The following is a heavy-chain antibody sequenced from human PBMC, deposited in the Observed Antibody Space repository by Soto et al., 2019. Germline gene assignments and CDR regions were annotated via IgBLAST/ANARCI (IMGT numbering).Heavy chain of an antibody. CDR1: GFTFSSYD. D-gene: IGHD3-22*01. J-gene: IGHJ3*02. CDR2: IGTAGDT. CDR3: ARVSRYYDSSGAFDI. Sequence: LRLSCAASGFTFSSYDMHWVRQATGKGLEWVSAIGTAGDTYYPGSVKGRFTISRENAKNSLYLQMNSLRAGDTAVYYCARVSRYYDSSGAFDIWGQGTMVTVSS. V-gene: IGHV3-13*01.